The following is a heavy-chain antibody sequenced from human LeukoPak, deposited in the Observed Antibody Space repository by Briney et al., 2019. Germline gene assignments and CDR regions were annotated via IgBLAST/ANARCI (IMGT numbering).Heavy chain of an antibody. CDR3: ARAPYYDFWSGYYFDY. V-gene: IGHV4-61*02. D-gene: IGHD3-3*01. CDR2: FHTSGST. J-gene: IGHJ4*02. CDR1: GGSISSGTYY. Sequence: PSETLSLTCFVSGGSISSGTYYWNWIRQPAGKGLEWIGRFHTSGSTNYNPSLKSRVTISVDTSKNQFSLKLSSVTAADTAVYYCARAPYYDFWSGYYFDYWGQGTLVTVSS.